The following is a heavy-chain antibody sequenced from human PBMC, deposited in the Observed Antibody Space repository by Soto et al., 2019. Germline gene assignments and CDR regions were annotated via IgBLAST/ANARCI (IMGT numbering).Heavy chain of an antibody. V-gene: IGHV3-7*01. Sequence: GGSLRLSCAASGFTFSSYWMSWVRQAPGKGLEWVANIKQDGSEKYYVDSVKGRFTISRDNAKNSLYLQMNSLRAEDTAVYYCERALPLIVFDYWGQGTLVTVSS. CDR3: ERALPLIVFDY. CDR2: IKQDGSEK. D-gene: IGHD3-22*01. J-gene: IGHJ4*02. CDR1: GFTFSSYW.